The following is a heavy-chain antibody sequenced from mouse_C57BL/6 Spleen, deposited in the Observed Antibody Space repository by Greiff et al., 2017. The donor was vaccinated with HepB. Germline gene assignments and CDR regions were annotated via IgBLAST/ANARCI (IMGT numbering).Heavy chain of an antibody. J-gene: IGHJ2*01. CDR1: GFSLTSYG. Sequence: VQLQQSGPGLVQPSQSLSITCTVSGFSLTSYGVHWVRQSPGKGLEWLGVIWRGGSTDYNAAFMSRLSITKDNSKSQVFFKMNSLQADDTAIYYCAKNGGYDGYYFDYWGQGTTLTVSS. CDR2: IWRGGST. D-gene: IGHD2-2*01. CDR3: AKNGGYDGYYFDY. V-gene: IGHV2-5*01.